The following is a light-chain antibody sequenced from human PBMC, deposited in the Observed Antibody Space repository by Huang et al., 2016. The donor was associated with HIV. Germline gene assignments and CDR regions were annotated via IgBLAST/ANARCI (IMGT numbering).Light chain of an antibody. V-gene: IGKV3-15*01. Sequence: EIVMTQSPATLSVSPGERATLSCRASQSVSSNLAWYQQKPGQAPRLLMYGASTRATGIPVRFSGSGSGTEFTLIISSLQSEDFAVYYCQQYNNWPPERTFGQGTKVEIK. J-gene: IGKJ1*01. CDR1: QSVSSN. CDR2: GAS. CDR3: QQYNNWPPERT.